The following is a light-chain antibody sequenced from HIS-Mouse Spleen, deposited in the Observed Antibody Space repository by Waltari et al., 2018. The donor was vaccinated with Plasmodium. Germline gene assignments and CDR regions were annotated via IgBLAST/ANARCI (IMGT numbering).Light chain of an antibody. CDR3: QQYNNWSFT. Sequence: EIVMTQSPATLSVSPGERATLPRRARQSVSSNLAWYQQKPGQAPRLLIYGASTRATGIPARFSGSGSGTEFTLTISSLQSEDFAVYYCQQYNNWSFTFGPGTKVDIK. V-gene: IGKV3-15*01. J-gene: IGKJ3*01. CDR1: QSVSSN. CDR2: GAS.